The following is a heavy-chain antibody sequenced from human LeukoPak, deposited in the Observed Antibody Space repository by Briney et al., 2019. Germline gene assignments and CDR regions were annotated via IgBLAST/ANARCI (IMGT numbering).Heavy chain of an antibody. J-gene: IGHJ4*02. D-gene: IGHD1-14*01. Sequence: PGGSLRLSCVGSGFTFDDYGMSWVRQSPGKGLEWVAGINWNGGSTGYADSVKGRFTISRDNAKNSLYLQMNSLRGEDTALYYCAMSPGITGTTTGFDYWGQGTLVIVSS. CDR1: GFTFDDYG. V-gene: IGHV3-20*04. CDR2: INWNGGST. CDR3: AMSPGITGTTTGFDY.